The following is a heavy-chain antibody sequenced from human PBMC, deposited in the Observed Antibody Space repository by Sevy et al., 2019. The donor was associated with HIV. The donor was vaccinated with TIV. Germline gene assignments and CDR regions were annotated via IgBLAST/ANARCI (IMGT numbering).Heavy chain of an antibody. CDR3: AATPGYWNNWYYLDY. J-gene: IGHJ4*02. CDR1: GFTFSGSA. D-gene: IGHD6-13*01. CDR2: IRFKANAYAT. V-gene: IGHV3-73*01. Sequence: GGSLRLSCAASGFTFSGSAIHWVRQASGKGLEWVSRIRFKANAYATSYAASVKGRFTISRDDSKNTAYLQMNSLKTDDTAVYYWAATPGYWNNWYYLDYWGQGTLVTVSS.